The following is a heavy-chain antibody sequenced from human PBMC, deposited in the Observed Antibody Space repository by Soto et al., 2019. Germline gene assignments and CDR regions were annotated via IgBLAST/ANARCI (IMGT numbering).Heavy chain of an antibody. CDR1: GGSISSYY. J-gene: IGHJ3*02. CDR2: IYYSGST. Sequence: SETLSLTCTVSGGSISSYYWSRIRQPPGKGLEWIGYIYYSGSTNYNPSLKSRVTISVDTSNNQFSLKLSSVTAADTAVYYCSRDLIGYCSGGSCYSEAFDIWGQGTMVTVSS. V-gene: IGHV4-59*01. D-gene: IGHD2-15*01. CDR3: SRDLIGYCSGGSCYSEAFDI.